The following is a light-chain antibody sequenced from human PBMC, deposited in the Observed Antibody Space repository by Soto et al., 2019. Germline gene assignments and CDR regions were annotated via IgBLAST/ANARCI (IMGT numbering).Light chain of an antibody. CDR1: QSLLHSNGYNY. V-gene: IGKV2-28*01. Sequence: DIVMTQSPLSLPVTPGEPASISCRSSQSLLHSNGYNYLDWYLQKPGQSPQLLISLGSNRASGVPDRFSSSGSGTDFTLKISRVEAEDVGVYYCMQALQTPTFGQGTKLEIK. J-gene: IGKJ2*01. CDR3: MQALQTPT. CDR2: LGS.